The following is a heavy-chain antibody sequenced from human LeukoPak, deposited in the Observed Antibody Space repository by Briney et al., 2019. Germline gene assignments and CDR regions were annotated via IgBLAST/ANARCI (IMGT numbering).Heavy chain of an antibody. V-gene: IGHV4-59*08. CDR1: GGSITNYY. CDR2: IHHSGGT. J-gene: IGHJ3*02. D-gene: IGHD1-14*01. Sequence: SETLSLTCTVSGGSITNYYWSWIRQPPGKGLEWIGYIHHSGGTNYNPSLKGRVTISVDTSKNQFSLKLSSVTAADTAVYYCARHDHRGGTYDIWGQGTVVTVSS. CDR3: ARHDHRGGTYDI.